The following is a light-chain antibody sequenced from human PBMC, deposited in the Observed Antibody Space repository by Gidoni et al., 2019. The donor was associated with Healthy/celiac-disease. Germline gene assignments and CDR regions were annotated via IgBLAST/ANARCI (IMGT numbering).Light chain of an antibody. CDR2: AAS. V-gene: IGKV1-39*01. Sequence: IQMTQSPSSLSASVGDRITITCRASETISTYLNWYQQKPGKAPKLLIYAASSLQSGVPSRVSGSGSGTDFTLTIRSLQPEDFATYYCQQSYSTPCTFGPGTKVDIK. CDR1: ETISTY. CDR3: QQSYSTPCT. J-gene: IGKJ3*01.